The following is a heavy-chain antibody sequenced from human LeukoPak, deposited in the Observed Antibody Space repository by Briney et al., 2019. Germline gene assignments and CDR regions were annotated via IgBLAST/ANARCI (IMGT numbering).Heavy chain of an antibody. V-gene: IGHV3-73*01. D-gene: IGHD3-22*01. CDR3: AREYWGYYDDSGYPFDN. CDR2: IRSKANSYAT. CDR1: GFTFSGSA. J-gene: IGHJ4*02. Sequence: GGSLRLSCAASGFTFSGSAMHWVRQTSGKGLEWVGRIRSKANSYATAYAASVKGRFTISRDDSKNTAYLQMNSLRAEDTAVYYCAREYWGYYDDSGYPFDNWGQGTLVTVSS.